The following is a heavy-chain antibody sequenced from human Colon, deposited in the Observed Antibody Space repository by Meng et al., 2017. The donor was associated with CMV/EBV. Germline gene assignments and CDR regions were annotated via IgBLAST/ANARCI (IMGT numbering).Heavy chain of an antibody. CDR3: ARGIGWGHSDY. J-gene: IGHJ4*02. CDR2: LNNDGTYM. Sequence: GESLKISCAASGFTFSGYWMHWVRQAPGKGLVWVARLNNDGTYMTYADSVRGRFAISRDNAKNSLFLQLDSLRPEDTAVYFCARGIGWGHSDYWGQGTLVTVSS. V-gene: IGHV3-74*03. D-gene: IGHD7-27*01. CDR1: GFTFSGYW.